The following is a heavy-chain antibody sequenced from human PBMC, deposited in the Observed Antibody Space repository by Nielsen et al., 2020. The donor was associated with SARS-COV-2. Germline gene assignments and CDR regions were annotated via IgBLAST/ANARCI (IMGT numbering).Heavy chain of an antibody. V-gene: IGHV3-23*01. CDR3: AKDIGRGYSGYPYYYYGMDV. D-gene: IGHD5-12*01. Sequence: VRQMPGKGLEWVSAISGSGGSTYYADSVKGRFTISRDNSKNTLYLQMNSLRAEDTALYYCAKDIGRGYSGYPYYYYGMDVWGQGTTVTVSS. CDR2: ISGSGGST. J-gene: IGHJ6*02.